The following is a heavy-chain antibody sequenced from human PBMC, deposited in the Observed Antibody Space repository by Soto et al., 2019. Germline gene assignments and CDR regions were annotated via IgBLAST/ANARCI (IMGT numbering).Heavy chain of an antibody. D-gene: IGHD3-3*01. Sequence: QVQLVQSGAEVKKPGSSVKVSCKASGGTFSSYAISWVRQAPGQGLEWMGGIIPIFGTANYAQKFQGRVTITADESTSTAYMELSSLRSEDTVVYYCAKGLRFLELLGPSGAAYYYGMDVWGQGTTVTVSS. CDR2: IIPIFGTA. V-gene: IGHV1-69*01. CDR3: AKGLRFLELLGPSGAAYYYGMDV. J-gene: IGHJ6*02. CDR1: GGTFSSYA.